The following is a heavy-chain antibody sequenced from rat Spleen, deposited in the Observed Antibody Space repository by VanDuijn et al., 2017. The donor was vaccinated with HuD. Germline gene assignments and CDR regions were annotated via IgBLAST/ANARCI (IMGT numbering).Heavy chain of an antibody. D-gene: IGHD1-6*01. CDR1: GFTFNYYW. CDR3: TTYSDYATSPFAF. CDR2: INYDGSST. V-gene: IGHV5-31*01. J-gene: IGHJ3*01. Sequence: EVQLVESGGGLVHPGRSLKLSCVTSGFTFNYYWMTWIRQAPMKGLEWVASINYDGSSTFYRDSVRDRFTISRDNAKSTLYLQVDSLKSEDTATYYCTTYSDYATSPFAFWGRGALVTVSS.